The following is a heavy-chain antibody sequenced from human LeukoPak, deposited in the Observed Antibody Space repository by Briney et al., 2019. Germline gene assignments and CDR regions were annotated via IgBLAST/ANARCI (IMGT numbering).Heavy chain of an antibody. Sequence: GESLQISCKGSGYSFTSYWIGWVRQMPGKGLEWMGIIYPGDSDTRNSPSFQGQVTIPADKSISTAYLQWRSLEASDTAMYYCARGTTGTTSDAFDIWGQGTMVTVSS. CDR3: ARGTTGTTSDAFDI. CDR1: GYSFTSYW. V-gene: IGHV5-51*01. CDR2: IYPGDSDT. D-gene: IGHD1-1*01. J-gene: IGHJ3*02.